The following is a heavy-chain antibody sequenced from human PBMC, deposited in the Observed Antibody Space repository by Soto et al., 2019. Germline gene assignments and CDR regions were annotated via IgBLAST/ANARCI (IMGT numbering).Heavy chain of an antibody. Sequence: EVQLAESGGGLVQPGRSLRLSCAASGFTFDDYAMHWVRQAPGKGLEWVSGISWNSGSIGYADSVKGRFTISRDNAKNSLYLQMNSLRAEDTALYYCAKDMGEADYYYMDVWGKGTTVTVSS. CDR1: GFTFDDYA. J-gene: IGHJ6*03. D-gene: IGHD3-16*01. V-gene: IGHV3-9*01. CDR3: AKDMGEADYYYMDV. CDR2: ISWNSGSI.